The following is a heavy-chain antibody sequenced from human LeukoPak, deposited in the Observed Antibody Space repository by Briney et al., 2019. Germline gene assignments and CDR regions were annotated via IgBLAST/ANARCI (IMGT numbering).Heavy chain of an antibody. V-gene: IGHV1-24*01. Sequence: GGSLRLSCAASGFTFSSYAMHWVRQAPGKGLEWMGGFDPEDGETIYAQKFQGRVTMTEDTSTDTAYMELSSLRSEDTAVYYCATDRKMATFWSGSPPPIDYWGQGTLVTVSS. CDR2: FDPEDGET. CDR3: ATDRKMATFWSGSPPPIDY. D-gene: IGHD3-3*01. J-gene: IGHJ4*02. CDR1: GFTFSSYA.